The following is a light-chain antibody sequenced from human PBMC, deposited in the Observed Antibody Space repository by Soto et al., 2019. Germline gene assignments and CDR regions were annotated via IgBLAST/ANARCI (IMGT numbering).Light chain of an antibody. CDR1: SSDIGGYNY. J-gene: IGLJ2*01. CDR2: DVT. Sequence: QSVLTQPASVSGSPGQSITISCTGSSSDIGGYNYVSWYQQHPGKAPKLTIYDVTYRPSGLSYLFSASNSGSTASLTISCLQPEDEADYYCSSYSGSTTHILCGGGTKLTVL. V-gene: IGLV2-14*01. CDR3: SSYSGSTTHIL.